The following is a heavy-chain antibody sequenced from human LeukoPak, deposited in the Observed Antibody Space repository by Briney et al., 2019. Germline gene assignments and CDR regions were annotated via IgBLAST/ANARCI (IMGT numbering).Heavy chain of an antibody. Sequence: PGGSLRLSCAASGFTFSSYEMNWVRQAPGKGPEWVSYISSSNTIYYADSVKGRFTISRDNAKNSLYLQMNSLRAEDTAIYYCARGVVVDYWGQGTLVTVSS. CDR1: GFTFSSYE. CDR3: ARGVVVDY. J-gene: IGHJ4*02. CDR2: ISSSNTI. D-gene: IGHD2-15*01. V-gene: IGHV3-48*03.